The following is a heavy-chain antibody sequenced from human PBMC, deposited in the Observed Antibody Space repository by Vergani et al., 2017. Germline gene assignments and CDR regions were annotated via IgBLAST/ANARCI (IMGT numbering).Heavy chain of an antibody. V-gene: IGHV3-7*01. CDR2: IKGDGSAK. Sequence: EVQLVESGGGLVKPGGSLRLSCAASGFTFSSYSMNWLRQAPGKGLEWVAAIKGDGSAKQYVESVKGRFTISRDNAKSSLYLQMNSLRVADTAVYYCARGHPVGSYWGQGTLVTVSS. CDR1: GFTFSSYS. J-gene: IGHJ4*02. D-gene: IGHD1-26*01. CDR3: ARGHPVGSY.